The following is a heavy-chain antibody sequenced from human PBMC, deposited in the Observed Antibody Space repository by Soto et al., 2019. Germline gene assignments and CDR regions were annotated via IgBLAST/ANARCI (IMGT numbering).Heavy chain of an antibody. CDR3: AKDAHNDEWACLDP. J-gene: IGHJ5*02. V-gene: IGHV3-23*01. D-gene: IGHD1-26*01. Sequence: GGSLRLSCAASGFTFRSYGMSWVRQAPGKGLEWVSGIGHSGSVTYYADSVKGRFTISRDNSKNTLFLQMNSLRAEDTAVYYCAKDAHNDEWACLDPWGQGTPVTVSS. CDR2: IGHSGSVT. CDR1: GFTFRSYG.